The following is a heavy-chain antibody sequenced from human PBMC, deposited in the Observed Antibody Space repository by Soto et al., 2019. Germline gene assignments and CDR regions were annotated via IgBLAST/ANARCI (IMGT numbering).Heavy chain of an antibody. D-gene: IGHD3-9*01. CDR3: ARQGDILTGYLEPGYYYGMDV. Sequence: PSETLSLTCTVSGGSISSSSYYWGWIRQPPGKGLEWIGSIYYSGSTYYNPSLKSRVTISVDTSKNQFSLKLSSVTAADTAVYYCARQGDILTGYLEPGYYYGMDVWGQGTTVTVSS. CDR1: GGSISSSSYY. J-gene: IGHJ6*02. CDR2: IYYSGST. V-gene: IGHV4-39*01.